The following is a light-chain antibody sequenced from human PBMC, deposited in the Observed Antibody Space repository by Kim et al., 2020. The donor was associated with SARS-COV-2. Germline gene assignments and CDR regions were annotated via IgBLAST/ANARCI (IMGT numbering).Light chain of an antibody. CDR3: QQLNSYPRF. J-gene: IGKJ3*01. Sequence: IQLTQSTSSLSASVGDRVTITCRASQGISSYLAWYQQKPGKAPKLLIYAASTLQSGVPSRFSGSGSGTDFTLTISSLQPEDFATYYCQQLNSYPRFFGPGTKVDIK. CDR1: QGISSY. CDR2: AAS. V-gene: IGKV1-9*01.